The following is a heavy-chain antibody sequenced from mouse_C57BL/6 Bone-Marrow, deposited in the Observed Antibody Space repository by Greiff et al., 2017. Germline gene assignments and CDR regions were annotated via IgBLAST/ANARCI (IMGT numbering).Heavy chain of an antibody. J-gene: IGHJ3*01. V-gene: IGHV1-15*01. CDR2: IDPETGGT. CDR1: GYTFTDYE. CDR3: TRGGYSWFAF. Sequence: QVQLQQSGAELVRPGASVTLSCKASGYTFTDYEMHWVKQTPVHGLEWIGAIDPETGGTAYNQKFKGKAILTADKSSSSAYMELRSLPSRDSAVYYSTRGGYSWFAFWGQGTLVTVSA.